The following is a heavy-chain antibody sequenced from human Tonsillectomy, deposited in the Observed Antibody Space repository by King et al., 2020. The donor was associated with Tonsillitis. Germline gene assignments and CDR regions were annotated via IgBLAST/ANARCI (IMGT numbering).Heavy chain of an antibody. Sequence: QLVQSGAEVKKPGASVKVSCKTSGYTFTSSYIHWVRQAPGQGLEWMGIINPSVGKPSFARKFQGRVSITRDTSTSTIYMELSSLRSEDTAVYYCARGYSTTSFDYWGQGTLVTVAS. CDR2: INPSVGKP. J-gene: IGHJ4*02. V-gene: IGHV1-46*03. CDR1: GYTFTSSY. CDR3: ARGYSTTSFDY. D-gene: IGHD2-2*01.